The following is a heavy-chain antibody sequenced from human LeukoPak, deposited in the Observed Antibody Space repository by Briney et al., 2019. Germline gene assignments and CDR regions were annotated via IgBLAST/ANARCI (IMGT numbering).Heavy chain of an antibody. Sequence: PSETLSLTCTVSGGSISSSSYYWGWIRQPPGKGLEWIGSIYYSGSTYYNPSLKSRVTISVDTSKNQFSLKLSSVTAADTAVYYCARDCGGSYNYFDYWGQGTLVTVSS. CDR3: ARDCGGSYNYFDY. CDR1: GGSISSSSYY. D-gene: IGHD1-26*01. V-gene: IGHV4-39*02. J-gene: IGHJ4*02. CDR2: IYYSGST.